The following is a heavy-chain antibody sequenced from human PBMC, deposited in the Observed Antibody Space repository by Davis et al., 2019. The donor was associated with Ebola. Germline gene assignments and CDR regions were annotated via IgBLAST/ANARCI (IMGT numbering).Heavy chain of an antibody. J-gene: IGHJ6*02. Sequence: MPSETLSLTCAVYGGSFSGYYWSWIRQPPGKGLEWIGYIYYSGSTNYNPSLKSRVTISVDTSKNQFSLKLSSVTAADTAVYYCARHPFYGSGSYRYYYYGMDVWGQGTTVTVSS. V-gene: IGHV4-59*08. CDR1: GGSFSGYY. CDR2: IYYSGST. CDR3: ARHPFYGSGSYRYYYYGMDV. D-gene: IGHD3-10*01.